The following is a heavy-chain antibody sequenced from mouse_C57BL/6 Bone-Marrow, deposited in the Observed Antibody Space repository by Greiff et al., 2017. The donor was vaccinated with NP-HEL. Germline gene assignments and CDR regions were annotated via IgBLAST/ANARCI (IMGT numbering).Heavy chain of an antibody. D-gene: IGHD2-5*01. CDR3: ARKRAYYSNLYFDY. V-gene: IGHV1-18*01. CDR1: GYTFTDYN. Sequence: DVQLQESGPELVKPGASVKIPCKASGYTFTDYNMDWVKQSHGKSLEWIGDINPNNGGTIYNQKFKGKATLTVDKSSSTAYMELRSLTSEDTAVYYCARKRAYYSNLYFDYWGQGTTLTVSS. J-gene: IGHJ2*01. CDR2: INPNNGGT.